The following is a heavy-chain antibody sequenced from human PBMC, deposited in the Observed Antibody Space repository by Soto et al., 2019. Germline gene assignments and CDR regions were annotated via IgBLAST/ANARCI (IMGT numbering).Heavy chain of an antibody. V-gene: IGHV3-23*01. J-gene: IGHJ4*02. Sequence: GGSLRLSCAASGFTFVGYAMNWVRQAPGKGLEWVSVISAGGGSTYYADSVKGRFTVSRDNSKNTLYLQMNSLRAEDTAVYYCAKGHSYYFDTSDYYLHFDYWGQGTLVTVSS. CDR2: ISAGGGST. CDR3: AKGHSYYFDTSDYYLHFDY. CDR1: GFTFVGYA. D-gene: IGHD3-22*01.